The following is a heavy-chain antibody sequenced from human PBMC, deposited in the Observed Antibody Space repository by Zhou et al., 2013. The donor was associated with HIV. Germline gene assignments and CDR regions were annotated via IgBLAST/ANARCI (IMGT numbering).Heavy chain of an antibody. CDR1: GYAFTSYY. Sequence: QVQLVQSGAEMKKPGASVNISCEASGYAFTSYYIHWVRQAPGQGLEWMGWMNPNSGNTGYARKFQGRLTMTTNTSISTAFMELRSLRSEDTAIYFCARGFIAAAGTPPIHFDYWGPGTVVTVSA. CDR3: ARGFIAAAGTPPIHFDY. V-gene: IGHV1-8*02. CDR2: MNPNSGNT. D-gene: IGHD6-13*01. J-gene: IGHJ4*02.